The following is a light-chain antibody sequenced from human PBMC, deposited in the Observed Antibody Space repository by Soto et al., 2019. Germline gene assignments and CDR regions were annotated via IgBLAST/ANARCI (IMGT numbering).Light chain of an antibody. CDR2: QAS. CDR1: QSVTTW. Sequence: DIQMTQSPSALSASVGDRVTITCRASQSVTTWLAWYPQKPGKAPKVLIYQASNLQSGVPSRFRGSGSGTEFTLTIDSLQPDDFATYYCQQYNTFLPYTFGQGTRLEI. CDR3: QQYNTFLPYT. V-gene: IGKV1-5*03. J-gene: IGKJ2*01.